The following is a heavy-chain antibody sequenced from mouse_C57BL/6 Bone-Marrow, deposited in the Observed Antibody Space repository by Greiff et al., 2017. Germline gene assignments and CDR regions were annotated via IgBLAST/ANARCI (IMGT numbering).Heavy chain of an antibody. V-gene: IGHV5-12*01. CDR2: ISNGGGST. CDR3: ARHGSTFGY. CDR1: GFTFSDYY. Sequence: EVKLMESGGGLVQPGGSLKLSCAASGFTFSDYYMYWVRQTPEKRLEWVAYISNGGGSTYYPDTVKGRFTISRDNAKNTLYLQMSRLKSEDTAMYYCARHGSTFGYWGQGTSVTVSS. D-gene: IGHD5-5*01. J-gene: IGHJ4*01.